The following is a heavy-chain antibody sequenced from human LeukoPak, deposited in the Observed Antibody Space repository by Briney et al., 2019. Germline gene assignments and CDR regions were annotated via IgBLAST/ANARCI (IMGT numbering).Heavy chain of an antibody. J-gene: IGHJ4*02. Sequence: PGGSLRLSCVASGFTFSTYAMSWVRQAPGKGLEWVSAVSLGGGSSTYYADSVRGRFTISRDNSKNTLYLQMNSLRAEDTAVYYCGKDLSDRLGIFGGQGTLVSVSS. CDR2: VSLGGGSST. V-gene: IGHV3-23*01. CDR3: GKDLSDRLGIF. CDR1: GFTFSTYA. D-gene: IGHD2-15*01.